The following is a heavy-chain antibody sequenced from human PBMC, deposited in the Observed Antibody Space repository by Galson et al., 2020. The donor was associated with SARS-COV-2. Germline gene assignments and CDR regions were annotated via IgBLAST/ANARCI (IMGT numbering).Heavy chain of an antibody. CDR1: GDSVSSNSAA. V-gene: IGHV6-1*01. J-gene: IGHJ3*02. CDR2: TYYRSQWST. CDR3: AGRVAGAGSLQI. D-gene: IGHD6-13*01. Sequence: SQTLSLTCAIPGDSVSSNSAAWNWIRQSPSTGLEWQGRTYYRSQWSTDYAVSVKSRITINPDTSKNQFSLQLNSVTPEDTAIYYCAGRVAGAGSLQIWGQGTMGIVSS.